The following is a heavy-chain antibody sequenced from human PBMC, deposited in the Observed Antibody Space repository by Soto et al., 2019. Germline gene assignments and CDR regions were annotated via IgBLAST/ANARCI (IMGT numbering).Heavy chain of an antibody. CDR2: LVKEGTHK. Sequence: QVQLVESGGGVVQPGVSLTLSCAASVFTFSAYGMHWIRQAPGVGLQWLPVLVKEGTHKHYADSVKGRFTVSRDNYKNTLYLEMNNLRAEDTAVYYCARDDDYPDNGLDYWGQVTLVSVSS. CDR3: ARDDDYPDNGLDY. V-gene: IGHV3-33*05. J-gene: IGHJ4*02. D-gene: IGHD4-17*01. CDR1: VFTFSAYG.